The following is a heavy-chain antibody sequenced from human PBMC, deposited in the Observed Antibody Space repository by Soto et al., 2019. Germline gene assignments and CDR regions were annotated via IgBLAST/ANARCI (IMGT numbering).Heavy chain of an antibody. CDR1: GYSFTSYA. V-gene: IGHV1-18*01. Sequence: ASVKVSCKACGYSFTSYAMHWVRQAPGQGLEWMGWISAYNGNTNYAQKLQGRVTMTTDTSTSTAYMELRSLRSDDTAVYYCARGDYLDYWGQGTLVTVSS. CDR2: ISAYNGNT. CDR3: ARGDYLDY. J-gene: IGHJ4*02.